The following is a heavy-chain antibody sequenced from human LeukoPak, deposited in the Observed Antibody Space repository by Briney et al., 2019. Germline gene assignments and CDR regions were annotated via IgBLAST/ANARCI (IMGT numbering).Heavy chain of an antibody. D-gene: IGHD6-13*01. CDR2: IYYCGST. V-gene: IGHV4-61*01. CDR1: GGSVSSGSFY. Sequence: SETLSLTCTVSGGSVSSGSFYWSWIRQPPGKGLEWIWYIYYCGSTSYNPSLKSRVTISLDTSKNQFSLKLSSVTAADTAVYFCARYSIAGPYYFDYWGQGTLVTVSS. CDR3: ARYSIAGPYYFDY. J-gene: IGHJ4*02.